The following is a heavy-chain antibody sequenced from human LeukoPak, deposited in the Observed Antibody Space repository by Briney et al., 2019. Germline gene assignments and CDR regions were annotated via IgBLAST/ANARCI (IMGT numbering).Heavy chain of an antibody. D-gene: IGHD3-16*01. CDR2: ISAYNGNT. Sequence: GASVKVSCKASGYTFTNFGISWVRQAPGQGLEWMGWISAYNGNTNYAQKLQGRVTMTTDTSTSTAYMELRSLRSDDTAVYYCARERRSNEGEAFDIWGQGTMVTVSS. CDR3: ARERRSNEGEAFDI. J-gene: IGHJ3*02. CDR1: GYTFTNFG. V-gene: IGHV1-18*01.